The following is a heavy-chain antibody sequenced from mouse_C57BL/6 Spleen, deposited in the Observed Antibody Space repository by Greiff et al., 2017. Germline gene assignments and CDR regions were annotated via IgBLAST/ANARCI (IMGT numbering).Heavy chain of an antibody. V-gene: IGHV5-16*01. D-gene: IGHD1-1*01. Sequence: EVQLVESEGGLVQPGSSMKLSCTASGFTFSDYYMAWVRQVPEKGLEWVANINYDGSSTYYLDYLKGRFIISRDNAKNILYLHMSSLMSEDTATYYGARARHYYYGSSYDYAMDYWGQGTSVTVSS. CDR3: ARARHYYYGSSYDYAMDY. CDR2: INYDGSST. J-gene: IGHJ4*01. CDR1: GFTFSDYY.